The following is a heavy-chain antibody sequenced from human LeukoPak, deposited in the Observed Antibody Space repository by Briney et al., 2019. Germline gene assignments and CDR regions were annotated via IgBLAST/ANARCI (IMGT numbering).Heavy chain of an antibody. CDR2: ISAYNGNT. D-gene: IGHD6-13*01. J-gene: IGHJ4*02. Sequence: ASVKVSCKASGYTFTSYAMNWVRQAPGQGLEWMGWISAYNGNTNYAQKLQGRVTMTTDTSTSTAYMELRSLRSDDTAVYYCASGSSWPGADYWGQGTLVTVSS. CDR1: GYTFTSYA. V-gene: IGHV1-18*01. CDR3: ASGSSWPGADY.